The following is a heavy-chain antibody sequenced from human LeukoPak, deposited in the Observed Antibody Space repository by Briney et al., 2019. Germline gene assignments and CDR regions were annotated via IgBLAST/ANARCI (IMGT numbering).Heavy chain of an antibody. CDR2: IYTSGST. CDR1: GGSISSGRYY. Sequence: SETLSLTCTVSGGSISSGRYYWSWIRQPAGKGLEWIGRIYTSGSTNYNPSLKSRVTISVDTSKNQFSLKLSSVTAADTAVYYCARVAVAAYDYWGQGTLVTVSS. V-gene: IGHV4-61*02. J-gene: IGHJ4*02. CDR3: ARVAVAAYDY. D-gene: IGHD6-19*01.